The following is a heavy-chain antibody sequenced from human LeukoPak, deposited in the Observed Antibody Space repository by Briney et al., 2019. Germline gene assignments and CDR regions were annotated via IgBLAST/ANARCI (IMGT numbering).Heavy chain of an antibody. CDR3: ARVSIAVAGTACYYYMDV. V-gene: IGHV4-59*11. CDR2: IYYSGST. J-gene: IGHJ6*03. D-gene: IGHD6-19*01. Sequence: SETLSLTCTVSGGSISSHYWSWIRQPPGKGLEWIGYIYYSGSTNYNPSLKSRVTISVDTSKNQFSLKLSSVTAADTAVYYCARVSIAVAGTACYYYMDVWGKGTTVTISS. CDR1: GGSISSHY.